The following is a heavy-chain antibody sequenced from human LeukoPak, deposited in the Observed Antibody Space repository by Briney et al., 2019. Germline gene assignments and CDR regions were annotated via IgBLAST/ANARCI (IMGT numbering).Heavy chain of an antibody. V-gene: IGHV3-30*18. CDR3: AKDREVAPFDY. J-gene: IGHJ4*02. Sequence: PGGSLRLSCAASGFTFSSYGMHWVRQAPGKGLEWVAVISYDGSNKYYADSVKGRFTISRDNSKNTLYLQMNSLRAEDTAVYYCAKDREVAPFDYWGQGTLVTVSS. D-gene: IGHD5-24*01. CDR1: GFTFSSYG. CDR2: ISYDGSNK.